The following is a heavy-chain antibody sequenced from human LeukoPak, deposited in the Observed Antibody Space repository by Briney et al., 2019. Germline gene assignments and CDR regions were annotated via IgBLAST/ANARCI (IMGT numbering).Heavy chain of an antibody. CDR1: GYTFTSYD. D-gene: IGHD3-10*01. V-gene: IGHV1-8*01. Sequence: GASVKVSCKASGYTFTSYDINWVRQATGQGLEWMGWMNPNSGNTGYAQKFQGRVTMTRNTSISTAYMELSSLRSEDTAVYYCARGVPLLWFGDLLRDPWGQGTLVTVSS. CDR2: MNPNSGNT. CDR3: ARGVPLLWFGDLLRDP. J-gene: IGHJ5*02.